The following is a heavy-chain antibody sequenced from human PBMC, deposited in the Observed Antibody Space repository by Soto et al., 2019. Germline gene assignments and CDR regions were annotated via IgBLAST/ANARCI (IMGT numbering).Heavy chain of an antibody. J-gene: IGHJ6*02. CDR1: GFTFSSYS. CDR2: ISSSSSYI. CDR3: ARDIPLVTAASYYYYYGMDV. D-gene: IGHD2-2*01. V-gene: IGHV3-21*01. Sequence: PXGSLRLSFAASGFTFSSYSMNWVRQAPGKGLEWVSSISSSSSYIYYADSVKGRFTISRDNAKNSLYLQMNSLRAEDTAVYYCARDIPLVTAASYYYYYGMDVWGQGTTVTVSS.